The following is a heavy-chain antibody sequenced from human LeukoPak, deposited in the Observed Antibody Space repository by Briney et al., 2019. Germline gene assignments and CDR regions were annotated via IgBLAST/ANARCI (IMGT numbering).Heavy chain of an antibody. V-gene: IGHV4-39*07. CDR2: IYYSGNT. CDR1: GDSISTSNSY. J-gene: IGHJ4*02. CDR3: ARVPKVPAARLQPYYFDY. Sequence: KPSETLSLTCTVSGDSISTSNSYWGWIRQPPGKGLEWIGSIYYSGNTYYNPSLKSRVTISVDTSKNQFSLKLSSVTAADTAVYYCARVPKVPAARLQPYYFDYWGQGTLVTVSS. D-gene: IGHD2-2*01.